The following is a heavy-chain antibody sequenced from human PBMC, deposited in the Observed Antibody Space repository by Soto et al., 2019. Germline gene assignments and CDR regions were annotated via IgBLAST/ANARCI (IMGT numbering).Heavy chain of an antibody. Sequence: QVQLQESGPGLVKPSETLSLTCIVSGGSISTHYWSWNRQTPGKGLGWIGFIHYSESTRYNPALKSRVTISVDTSKNQFSLRLSSVTAADTAVYYCARHMVATGAWDYWGQGTLVTVSS. CDR2: IHYSEST. D-gene: IGHD5-12*01. V-gene: IGHV4-59*11. CDR1: GGSISTHY. CDR3: ARHMVATGAWDY. J-gene: IGHJ4*02.